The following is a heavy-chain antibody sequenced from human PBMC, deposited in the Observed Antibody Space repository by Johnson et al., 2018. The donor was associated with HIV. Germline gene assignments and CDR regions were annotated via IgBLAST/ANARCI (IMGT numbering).Heavy chain of an antibody. Sequence: QVQLVESGGGVVQPGRSLRLSYAASGFTFSSYAMHWVRQAPGKGLEWVAVISYDGSDKYYADSVKGRFTISRDNSKNTLYLQMNSLRAEDTAAYSCARGDRSTYYRRGACDIWGQGTMVTVSS. CDR1: GFTFSSYA. D-gene: IGHD1-26*01. CDR3: ARGDRSTYYRRGACDI. V-gene: IGHV3-30*04. J-gene: IGHJ3*02. CDR2: ISYDGSDK.